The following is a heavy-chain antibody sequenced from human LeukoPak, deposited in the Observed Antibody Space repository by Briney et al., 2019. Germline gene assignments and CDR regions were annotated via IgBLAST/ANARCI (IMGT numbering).Heavy chain of an antibody. CDR3: SRYIVAATHPTFDI. D-gene: IGHD6-13*01. J-gene: IGHJ3*02. CDR1: GGSINNYY. Sequence: PSETLSLTCTVSGGSINNYYWSWIRQPPGKGLEWIGYIYYNENTNYNPSLKSRVTISVDTSKNQFSLKLSSVIAADTAMYYCSRYIVAATHPTFDIWGQGTMVTVSS. CDR2: IYYNENT. V-gene: IGHV4-59*01.